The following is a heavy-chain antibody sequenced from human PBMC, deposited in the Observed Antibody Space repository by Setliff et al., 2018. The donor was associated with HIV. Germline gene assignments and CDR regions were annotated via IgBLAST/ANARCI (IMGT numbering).Heavy chain of an antibody. CDR3: ASRGIVVVTMSMPDEFFVH. CDR2: IYYSGTT. CDR1: GGSINSDNYY. Sequence: SETLSLTCSVSGGSINSDNYYWGWIRQAPGKGLEWIGSIYYSGTTYYNPSLRGRVTISVDRARNQFSLTLNSVTAADTATYYCASRGIVVVTMSMPDEFFVHWGHGTLVTVSS. V-gene: IGHV4-39*01. J-gene: IGHJ1*01. D-gene: IGHD2-21*02.